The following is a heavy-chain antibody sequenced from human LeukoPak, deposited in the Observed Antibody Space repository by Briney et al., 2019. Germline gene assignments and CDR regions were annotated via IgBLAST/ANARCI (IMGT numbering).Heavy chain of an antibody. Sequence: GGSLRLSCAASGFTFFTYSMNWVRQAPGKGLEWVAYINQDGSEKNYADSVKGRFTISRDNAKNSLYLQMNSLRAEDTAVYYCARGGYSRVTPNHDAFDIWGQGTMVTVSS. CDR1: GFTFFTYS. CDR2: INQDGSEK. CDR3: ARGGYSRVTPNHDAFDI. V-gene: IGHV3-7*01. D-gene: IGHD5-18*01. J-gene: IGHJ3*02.